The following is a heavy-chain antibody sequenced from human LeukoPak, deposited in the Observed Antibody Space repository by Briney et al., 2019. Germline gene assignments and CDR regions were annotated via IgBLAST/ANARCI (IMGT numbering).Heavy chain of an antibody. Sequence: GRSLRLSCAASGFTFSSYAMHWVRQAPGKGLEWVAVISYDGSNKYYADSVKGRFTISRDNSKNTLYLQMNSLRAEDTAVYYCARGASSSGTYYYYAMDVWGQGTTVTVSS. J-gene: IGHJ6*02. V-gene: IGHV3-30*04. CDR1: GFTFSSYA. CDR2: ISYDGSNK. D-gene: IGHD6-6*01. CDR3: ARGASSSGTYYYYAMDV.